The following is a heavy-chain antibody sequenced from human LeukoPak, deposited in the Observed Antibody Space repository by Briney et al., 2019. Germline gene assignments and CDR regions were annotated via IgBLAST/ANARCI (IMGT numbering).Heavy chain of an antibody. V-gene: IGHV4-59*01. CDR3: ARDRLDTAMAAYYYYYGMDV. Sequence: SETLSLTCTVSGDSISSYYWSWIRQPPGKGLEWIGYIYYSGSTNYNPSLKSRVTISVDTSKNQFSLKLSSVTAADTAVYYYARDRLDTAMAAYYYYYGMDVRGQGTTVTVSS. J-gene: IGHJ6*02. CDR1: GDSISSYY. CDR2: IYYSGST. D-gene: IGHD5-18*01.